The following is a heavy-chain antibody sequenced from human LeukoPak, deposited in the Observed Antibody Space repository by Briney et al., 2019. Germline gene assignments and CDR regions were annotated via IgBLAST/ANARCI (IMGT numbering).Heavy chain of an antibody. J-gene: IGHJ2*01. Sequence: PGGSLRLSCAASGFTFSNYWMSWVRQAPGKGLEWLANINQDGGEMYYVDSVKGRFTISRDNGKNSLYLQINSLRADDTAVYYCARDQGSMIVVRTTSWYFDLWGRGTLVTVSS. CDR1: GFTFSNYW. CDR2: INQDGGEM. V-gene: IGHV3-7*01. D-gene: IGHD3-22*01. CDR3: ARDQGSMIVVRTTSWYFDL.